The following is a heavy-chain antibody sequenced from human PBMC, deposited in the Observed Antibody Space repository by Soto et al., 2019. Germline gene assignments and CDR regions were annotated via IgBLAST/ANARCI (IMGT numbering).Heavy chain of an antibody. V-gene: IGHV4-59*01. J-gene: IGHJ4*02. CDR2: IYYSGST. D-gene: IGHD3-16*01. Sequence: TSETLSLTCTVSGGSISSYYWSWIRQPPGKGLEWIGYIYYSGSTNYNPSLKSRVTISVDTSKNQFSLKLSSVTAADTAVYYCARDNYDSLFDYWGQGTLVTVSS. CDR3: ARDNYDSLFDY. CDR1: GGSISSYY.